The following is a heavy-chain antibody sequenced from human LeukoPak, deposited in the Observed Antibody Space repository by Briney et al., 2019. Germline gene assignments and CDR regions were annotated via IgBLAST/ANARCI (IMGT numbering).Heavy chain of an antibody. CDR1: GFTFRNHG. D-gene: IGHD5-24*01. CDR2: IWYDGSND. Sequence: GGSLRLSCAASGFTFRNHGMHWVRQAPGTGLEWVAVIWYDGSNDCYADSVKGRFTISRDNSKNTLYLQMNSLRAEDTAVYYCARGEMATSKILFDYWGQGTLVTVPS. CDR3: ARGEMATSKILFDY. V-gene: IGHV3-33*01. J-gene: IGHJ4*02.